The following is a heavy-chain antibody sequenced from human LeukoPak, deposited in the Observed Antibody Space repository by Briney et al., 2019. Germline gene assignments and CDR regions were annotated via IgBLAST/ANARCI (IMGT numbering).Heavy chain of an antibody. D-gene: IGHD3-10*01. Sequence: PSETLSLTCTVSGGSISSYSWNWIRQPAGKGLEWKGHIYSSGSTNYDPSLKSRVTMSVDTSKNQFSLRLSSVTAADTAVYYCARGIYGSGLAAFAIWGQGKMVTVSS. CDR1: GGSISSYS. CDR2: IYSSGST. CDR3: ARGIYGSGLAAFAI. V-gene: IGHV4-4*07. J-gene: IGHJ3*02.